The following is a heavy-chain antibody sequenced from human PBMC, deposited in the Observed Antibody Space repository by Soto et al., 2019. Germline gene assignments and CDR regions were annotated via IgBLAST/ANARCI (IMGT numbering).Heavy chain of an antibody. D-gene: IGHD3-3*01. CDR2: VYHTGRT. Sequence: PSETLSLTCTVSGGSFKSGSYSWSWIRQPPGKGLEWNGYVYHTGRTSHNPSLKNRVSISMDTSKNQFSLNLDSVTPPDTAVYFCARDFAYFDSSGQGTLVTVSS. V-gene: IGHV4-61*01. CDR1: GGSFKSGSYS. CDR3: ARDFAYFDS. J-gene: IGHJ4*02.